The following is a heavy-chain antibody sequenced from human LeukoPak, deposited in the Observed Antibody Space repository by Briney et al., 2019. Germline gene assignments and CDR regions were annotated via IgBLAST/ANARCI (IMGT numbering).Heavy chain of an antibody. CDR3: ARTSMYGDYLTYYFDY. CDR2: INHSGST. V-gene: IGHV4-34*01. CDR1: GGSFSGYY. Sequence: SSETLSLTCAVYGGSFSGYYWSWIRQPPGKGLEWIGEINHSGSTNYNPSLKSRVTISVDTSKNQFSLKLSSVTAADTAVYYCARTSMYGDYLTYYFDYWGQGTLVTVSS. J-gene: IGHJ4*02. D-gene: IGHD4-17*01.